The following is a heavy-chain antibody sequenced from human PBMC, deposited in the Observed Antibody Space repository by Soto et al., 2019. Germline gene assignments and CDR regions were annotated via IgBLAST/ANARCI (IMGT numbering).Heavy chain of an antibody. D-gene: IGHD6-19*01. J-gene: IGHJ6*02. CDR2: ISSSSSTI. CDR3: ASPGPSGWYGHYYYGMDV. CDR1: GFTFSSYS. Sequence: EVQLVESGGGLVQPGGSLRLSCAASGFTFSSYSMNWVRQVPGKGLAWVSYISSSSSTISYADSVKGRFTISRDNAKNSLYLQMNSLRDEDTAVYYCASPGPSGWYGHYYYGMDVWGQGTTVTVSS. V-gene: IGHV3-48*02.